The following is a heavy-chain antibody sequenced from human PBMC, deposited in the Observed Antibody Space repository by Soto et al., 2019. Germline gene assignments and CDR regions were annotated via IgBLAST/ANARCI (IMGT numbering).Heavy chain of an antibody. J-gene: IGHJ4*02. V-gene: IGHV4-31*03. CDR3: AREYYYDSSGFDY. Sequence: QVQLQESGAGLVKPSQTPSLTCTVSGDSISSGGYYWTWIRQHPQKGLEWIGHIYYSGSTYYNPSLKSRVTVSVDTSKNQFSLKLSSVTAADTAVYYCAREYYYDSSGFDYWGQGTLVTVSS. D-gene: IGHD3-22*01. CDR1: GDSISSGGYY. CDR2: IYYSGST.